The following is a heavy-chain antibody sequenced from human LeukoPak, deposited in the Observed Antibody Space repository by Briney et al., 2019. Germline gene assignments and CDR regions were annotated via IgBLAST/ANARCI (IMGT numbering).Heavy chain of an antibody. D-gene: IGHD2-21*02. CDR1: GFTFGSYW. V-gene: IGHV3-7*01. CDR2: INQAGSDR. CDR3: VRGSLRLPRSTPDY. Sequence: GGSLRLSCAASGFTFGSYWMIWVRQAPGEGLEWVANINQAGSDRRYVDSVKGRFTISRDNAVNTLYLQMNSLRVEDTAVYYCVRGSLRLPRSTPDYWGQGTLVTVSS. J-gene: IGHJ4*02.